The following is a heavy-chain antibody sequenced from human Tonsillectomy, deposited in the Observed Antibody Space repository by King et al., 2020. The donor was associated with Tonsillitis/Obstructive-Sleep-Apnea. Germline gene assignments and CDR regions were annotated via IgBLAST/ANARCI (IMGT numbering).Heavy chain of an antibody. CDR2: ISTSSTYT. CDR1: GFTFSDYY. Sequence: VQLVESGGGLVKPGGSLRLSCAASGFTFSDYYMNWIRQAPGKGLEWVSYISTSSTYTTYADSVKGRFTISRDNAKNSLYLQMNSLRAEDTAVYYCARDLYNGYDVVFDIWGQGTMVTVSS. J-gene: IGHJ3*02. CDR3: ARDLYNGYDVVFDI. D-gene: IGHD5-12*01. V-gene: IGHV3-11*05.